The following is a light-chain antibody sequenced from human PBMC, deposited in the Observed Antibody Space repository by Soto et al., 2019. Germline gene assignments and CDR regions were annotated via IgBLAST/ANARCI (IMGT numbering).Light chain of an antibody. V-gene: IGKV3-11*01. Sequence: EIVLTQSPATLSLSPGERATLSCRASQSVGTYLAWYQHNPGQAPRLLIYDASNRATGIPARFSGSGSGTDFPLPIRSPEPEDFAVYYCQQRYNWPNTFGQGTKLEIK. CDR2: DAS. CDR1: QSVGTY. CDR3: QQRYNWPNT. J-gene: IGKJ2*01.